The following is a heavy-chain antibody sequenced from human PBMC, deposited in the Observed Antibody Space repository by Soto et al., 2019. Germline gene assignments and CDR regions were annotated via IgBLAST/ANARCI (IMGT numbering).Heavy chain of an antibody. Sequence: WASVKVSCKASGGTFSNSDINWVRQAPGQGLEWVGGIIPIFGTTNYARQFQGRVTITADESTSTAHMELSSLRSEDTAVYYCARLGCSNGVCYTLDSWGQGTLVTVSS. CDR1: GGTFSNSD. V-gene: IGHV1-69*13. D-gene: IGHD2-8*01. J-gene: IGHJ5*01. CDR2: IIPIFGTT. CDR3: ARLGCSNGVCYTLDS.